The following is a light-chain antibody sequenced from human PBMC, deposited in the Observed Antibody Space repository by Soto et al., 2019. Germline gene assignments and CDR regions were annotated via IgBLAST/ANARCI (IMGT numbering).Light chain of an antibody. CDR1: SSDVGGYDR. Sequence: QPVLTQPASVSGSPGQSITISCTGTSSDVGGYDRVSWYQQHPGKAPKLIIYDVTVRPSGISRRFSGSKSDNTASLAVSGLQPEDEADYYCSSYTNKDTLLFGGGTKLTVL. CDR2: DVT. V-gene: IGLV2-14*03. J-gene: IGLJ3*02. CDR3: SSYTNKDTLL.